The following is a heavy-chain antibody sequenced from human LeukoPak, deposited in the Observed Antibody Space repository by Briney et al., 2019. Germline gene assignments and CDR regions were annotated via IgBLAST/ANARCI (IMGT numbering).Heavy chain of an antibody. D-gene: IGHD5-24*01. CDR3: AKSREGAPTRCLDS. V-gene: IGHV3-30*18. J-gene: IGHJ4*02. Sequence: PGRSLRLSCAASGFTFSAYGMNWVRQAPGKGLEWVAIISYDGSTSYYADSVKGRFTISRDTSKNTLSLQMDSLRAEDTAVYYCAKSREGAPTRCLDSWGQGTLVTVSS. CDR1: GFTFSAYG. CDR2: ISYDGSTS.